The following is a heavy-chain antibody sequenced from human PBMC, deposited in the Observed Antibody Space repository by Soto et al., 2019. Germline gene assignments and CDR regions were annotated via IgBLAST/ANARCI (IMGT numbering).Heavy chain of an antibody. D-gene: IGHD3-16*01. CDR3: SREKCFQDY. CDR2: IKNDGSEQ. J-gene: IGHJ4*02. V-gene: IGHV3-7*03. Sequence: GRSLTLSCAASGFTFSTYYMTWVRQAPGKGLEWVASIKNDGSEQYYVDSVKGRFTISRDNAKNSLYLQMNSLRAGDTALYYCSREKCFQDYWGQGTRVTVSS. CDR1: GFTFSTYY.